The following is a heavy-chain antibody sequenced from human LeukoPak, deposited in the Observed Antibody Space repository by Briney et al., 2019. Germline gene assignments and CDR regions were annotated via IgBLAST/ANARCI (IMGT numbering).Heavy chain of an antibody. CDR3: ASGAWNLGEYMDV. CDR2: IYYSGST. V-gene: IGHV4-61*08. CDR1: GGSISSDDYC. D-gene: IGHD1-1*01. Sequence: SETLSLTCSVSGGSISSDDYCWNWIRQHPGKGLEWIGYIYYSGSTNYNPSLKSRVTISVDTSKNQFSLKLSSVTAADTAVYYCASGAWNLGEYMDVWGQGTTVTVSS. J-gene: IGHJ6*02.